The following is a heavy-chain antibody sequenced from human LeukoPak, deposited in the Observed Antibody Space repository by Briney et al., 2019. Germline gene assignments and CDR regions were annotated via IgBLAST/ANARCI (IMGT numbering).Heavy chain of an antibody. V-gene: IGHV3-48*03. CDR2: ISSSGTTI. CDR1: GFTFSTYE. D-gene: IGHD3-10*02. CDR3: AELGITMIGGV. Sequence: GGSLRLSCAASGFTFSTYEMNWDRQAPGKGLEWISYISSSGTTIYYADSVKGRFTISRDNAKNSLYLQMNSLRAEDTAVYYCAELGITMIGGVWGKGTTVTISS. J-gene: IGHJ6*04.